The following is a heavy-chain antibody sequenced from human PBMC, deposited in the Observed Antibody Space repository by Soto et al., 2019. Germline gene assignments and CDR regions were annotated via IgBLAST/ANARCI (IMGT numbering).Heavy chain of an antibody. J-gene: IGHJ4*02. V-gene: IGHV4-59*01. CDR2: IFHSLGA. Sequence: SETLSLTCTVSGGSTTSGYWSWIRQPPGKGLEWLGYIFHSLGAKYNPSLGSRGTISLDTSKNQLSLSLRSVTAADTAIYFCVGDLNGSGDYWAQGTLVTVSS. CDR3: VGDLNGSGDY. D-gene: IGHD3-10*01. CDR1: GGSTTSGY.